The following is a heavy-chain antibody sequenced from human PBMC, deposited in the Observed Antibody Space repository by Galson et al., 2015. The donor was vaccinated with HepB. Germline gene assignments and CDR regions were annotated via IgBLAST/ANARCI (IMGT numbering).Heavy chain of an antibody. D-gene: IGHD4-17*01. V-gene: IGHV1-24*01. CDR1: GYTLTELS. J-gene: IGHJ4*02. CDR2: FDPEDGET. Sequence: SVKVSCKVSGYTLTELSMHWVRQAPGKGLEWMGGFDPEDGETIYAQKFQGRVTMTEDTSTDTAYMELSSLRSEDTAVYYCATGNYGAPPAVDYWGQGTLVTVSS. CDR3: ATGNYGAPPAVDY.